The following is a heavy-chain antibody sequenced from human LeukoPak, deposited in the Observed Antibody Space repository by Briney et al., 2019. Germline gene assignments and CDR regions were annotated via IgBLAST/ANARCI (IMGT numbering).Heavy chain of an antibody. Sequence: PGGSLRLSCAASGFTFTNAWMSWVRQAPGKGLEWVGRIKSRTGGGTADYAAPVKGRFTISRDDSKNTLYLQMNSLRAEDTAVYYCAKDGGPLQAYFDYWGQGTLVTVSS. CDR3: AKDGGPLQAYFDY. V-gene: IGHV3-15*01. D-gene: IGHD3-16*01. CDR1: GFTFTNAW. CDR2: IKSRTGGGTA. J-gene: IGHJ4*02.